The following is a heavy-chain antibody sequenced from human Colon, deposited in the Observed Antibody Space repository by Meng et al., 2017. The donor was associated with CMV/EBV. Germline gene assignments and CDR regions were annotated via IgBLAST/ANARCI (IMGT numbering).Heavy chain of an antibody. CDR2: IYSGGST. CDR3: ARDPNETHDYPRGAYNYYGMDV. V-gene: IGHV3-66*02. Sequence: GESLKISCAASGFTVSSNYMSWVRQAPGKGLEWVSVIYSGGSTYYADSVKGRFTISRDNSKNTLYLQMNSLRAEDTAVYYCARDPNETHDYPRGAYNYYGMDVWGQGTTVTVSS. CDR1: GFTVSSNY. D-gene: IGHD4-11*01. J-gene: IGHJ6*02.